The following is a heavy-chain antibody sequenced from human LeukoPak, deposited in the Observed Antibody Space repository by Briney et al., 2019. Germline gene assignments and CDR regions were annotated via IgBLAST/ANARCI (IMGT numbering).Heavy chain of an antibody. Sequence: GASVKVSCKASGGTFSSYAISWVRQAPGQGLEWMGGIIPIFGTANYAQKFQGRVTITADKSTSTAYMELSSLRSEDTAVYYCARVLRPPSAFDIWGQGTMVTVSS. D-gene: IGHD1-26*01. V-gene: IGHV1-69*06. J-gene: IGHJ3*02. CDR1: GGTFSSYA. CDR3: ARVLRPPSAFDI. CDR2: IIPIFGTA.